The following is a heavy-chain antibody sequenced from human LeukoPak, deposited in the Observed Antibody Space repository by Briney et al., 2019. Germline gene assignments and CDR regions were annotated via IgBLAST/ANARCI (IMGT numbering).Heavy chain of an antibody. V-gene: IGHV3-30*02. Sequence: GGSLRLSCAASGFTFSSYGMHWVRQAPGKGLEWVAFIRYDGSNKYYADSVKGRFTISRDNSKNTLYLQMNSLRAEDTAVYYCAKDDCSSTSCYFTNRGYNWFDPWGQGTLVTVSS. J-gene: IGHJ5*02. CDR2: IRYDGSNK. D-gene: IGHD2-2*01. CDR3: AKDDCSSTSCYFTNRGYNWFDP. CDR1: GFTFSSYG.